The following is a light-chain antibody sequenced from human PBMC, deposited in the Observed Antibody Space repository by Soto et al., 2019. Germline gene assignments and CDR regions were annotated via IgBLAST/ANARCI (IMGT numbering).Light chain of an antibody. CDR2: SAS. V-gene: IGKV1-39*01. CDR1: QTINNY. Sequence: DIQMTQSPSSLSASLGDRVTITCRASQTINNYLHWYQQRPGKAPKLLIYSASSLQTGVPPRFSGSGSGPHFTLTISSLQPEDFATYYCQQSSRPPGTFGQGNKVDTK. J-gene: IGKJ2*01. CDR3: QQSSRPPGT.